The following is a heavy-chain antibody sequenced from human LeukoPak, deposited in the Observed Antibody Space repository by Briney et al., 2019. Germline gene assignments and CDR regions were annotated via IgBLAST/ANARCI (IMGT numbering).Heavy chain of an antibody. CDR2: INHSGST. Sequence: SSETLSLTCAVYGGSSSGYYWSWIRQPPGKGLEWIGEINHSGSTNYNPSLKSRVTISVDTSKNQFSLKLSSVTAADTAVYFCARGPPTDYYDSSGFYYVFDYWGQGTLVTVSS. CDR3: ARGPPTDYYDSSGFYYVFDY. V-gene: IGHV4-34*01. D-gene: IGHD3-22*01. CDR1: GGSSSGYY. J-gene: IGHJ4*02.